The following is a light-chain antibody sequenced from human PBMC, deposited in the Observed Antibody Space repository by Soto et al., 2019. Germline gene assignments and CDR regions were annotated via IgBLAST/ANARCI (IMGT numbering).Light chain of an antibody. CDR1: SSDVGSYNL. CDR2: EVN. Sequence: QSALTQPASVSGSPGQSITISCTGTSSDVGSYNLVSWYQQHPGKAPQLMLYEVNERPSGVSNRFSGSKSGNTASLTISGLQAVDEADYYCCSYAGSSTFYVFGTGTKLTVL. J-gene: IGLJ1*01. V-gene: IGLV2-23*02. CDR3: CSYAGSSTFYV.